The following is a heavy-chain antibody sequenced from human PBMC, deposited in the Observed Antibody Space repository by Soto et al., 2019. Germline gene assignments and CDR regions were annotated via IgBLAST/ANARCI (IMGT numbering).Heavy chain of an antibody. J-gene: IGHJ3*02. CDR2: ISGSGGST. V-gene: IGHV3-23*01. CDR1: RFTFSTYE. Sequence: HPGGSLRLSCAASRFTFSTYEMNWVRQAPGKGLEWVSAISGSGGSTYYADSVKGRFTISRDNSKNTLYLQMNSLRAEDTAVYYCAKATYYYDSSGYYYTAFGIWGQGTMVTVSS. CDR3: AKATYYYDSSGYYYTAFGI. D-gene: IGHD3-22*01.